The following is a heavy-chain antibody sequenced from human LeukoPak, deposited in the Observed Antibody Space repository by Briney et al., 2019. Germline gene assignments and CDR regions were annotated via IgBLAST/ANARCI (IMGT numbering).Heavy chain of an antibody. CDR3: ARGALLWFGDRMEYYFDY. V-gene: IGHV4-59*01. CDR2: IYSSGNT. CDR1: SGSITNYY. J-gene: IGHJ4*02. Sequence: SETLSLTCTVSSGSITNYYWSWSRQPTGKGLEWIGFIYSSGNTNYNPSLKSRVTISVDTSKNQFSLKLSSMTAADTAVYYCARGALLWFGDRMEYYFDYWGQGTLLTVSS. D-gene: IGHD3-10*01.